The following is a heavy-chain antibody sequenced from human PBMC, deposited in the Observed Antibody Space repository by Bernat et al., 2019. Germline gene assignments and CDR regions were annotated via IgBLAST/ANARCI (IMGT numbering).Heavy chain of an antibody. CDR1: GGSFSGYY. Sequence: QVQLQQWGAGLLKPSETLSLTCAVYGGSFSGYYWSWIRQPPGKGLEWIGEINHSGSTNYNPSLKSRVTISVDTSKNQFSLKLSSVTAADTAVYYCAIYSGSYYFDDWGQGTLVTVSS. J-gene: IGHJ4*02. CDR2: INHSGST. V-gene: IGHV4-34*01. D-gene: IGHD1-26*01. CDR3: AIYSGSYYFDD.